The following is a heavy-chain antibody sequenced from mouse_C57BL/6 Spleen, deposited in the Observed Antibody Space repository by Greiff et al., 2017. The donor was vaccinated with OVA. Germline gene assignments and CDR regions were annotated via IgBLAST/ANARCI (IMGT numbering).Heavy chain of an antibody. V-gene: IGHV1-15*01. CDR1: GYTFTDYE. CDR3: TRGIFDY. J-gene: IGHJ2*01. CDR2: IDPETGGT. Sequence: VQLQQSGAELVRPGASVTLSCKASGYTFTDYEMHWVKQTPVHGLEWIGAIDPETGGTAYNQKFKGKAILTAGKSSSTAYMELRSLTSEDSAVYYCTRGIFDYWGQGTTLTVSS.